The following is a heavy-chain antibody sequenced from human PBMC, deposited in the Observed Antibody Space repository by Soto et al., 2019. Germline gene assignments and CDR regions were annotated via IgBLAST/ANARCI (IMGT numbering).Heavy chain of an antibody. V-gene: IGHV3-30*18. CDR3: AKAMIVTTPYYCDY. J-gene: IGHJ4*02. D-gene: IGHD3-22*01. CDR1: GFTFSSYG. Sequence: QVQLVESGGGVVQPGRSLRISCAASGFTFSSYGMHWVRQAPGKGLEWVAVISYDGSNKYYADSGKGRFTISRDNSKNTLYLQMNSMRAEATAVYYCAKAMIVTTPYYCDYWGQGTLVTVSS. CDR2: ISYDGSNK.